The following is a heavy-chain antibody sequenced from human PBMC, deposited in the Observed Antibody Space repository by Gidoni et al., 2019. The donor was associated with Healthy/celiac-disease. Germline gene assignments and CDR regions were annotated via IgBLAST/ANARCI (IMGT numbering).Heavy chain of an antibody. CDR3: AREYDFWSGYYTRAFDI. CDR1: GYTFTSYY. J-gene: IGHJ3*02. CDR2: INPSGGST. Sequence: QVQLVQSGAEVKKPGASVKVSCKASGYTFTSYYMPWVRQAPGQGLEWMGIINPSGGSTSYAQKFQGRVTMTRDTSTSTVYMELSSLRSEDTAVYYCAREYDFWSGYYTRAFDIWGQGTMVTVSS. D-gene: IGHD3-3*01. V-gene: IGHV1-46*01.